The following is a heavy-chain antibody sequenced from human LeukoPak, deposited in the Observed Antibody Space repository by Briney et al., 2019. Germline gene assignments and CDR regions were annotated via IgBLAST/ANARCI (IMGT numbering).Heavy chain of an antibody. V-gene: IGHV3-30-3*01. D-gene: IGHD6-13*01. CDR3: ARESIAAAGSSSAFDI. CDR2: ISYDGSNK. Sequence: PGGSLRLSCAASGFTFSSYAMSWVRQAPGKGLEWVAVISYDGSNKYYADSVKGRFTISRDNSKNMLYLQMNSLRAEDTAVYYCARESIAAAGSSSAFDIWGQGTMVTVSS. CDR1: GFTFSSYA. J-gene: IGHJ3*02.